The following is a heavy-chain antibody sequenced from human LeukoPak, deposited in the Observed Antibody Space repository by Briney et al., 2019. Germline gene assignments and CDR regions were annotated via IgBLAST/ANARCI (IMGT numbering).Heavy chain of an antibody. CDR2: MSSDESTT. CDR1: GLTFSSHW. CDR3: ARGRGPYGWFDP. Sequence: GGSLRLSCAASGLTFSSHWMHWARQTPGKGLVWVSRMSSDESTTNYADSVRGRFTISRDNAKNALYLQMNNLRAEDTAIYFCARGRGPYGWFDPWGQGTLVTVSS. V-gene: IGHV3-74*01. J-gene: IGHJ5*02. D-gene: IGHD3-10*01.